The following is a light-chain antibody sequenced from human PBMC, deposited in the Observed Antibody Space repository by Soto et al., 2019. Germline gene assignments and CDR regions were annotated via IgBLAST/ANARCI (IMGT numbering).Light chain of an antibody. Sequence: SAIHVSLSPGERATLSFGVSQNVGNNLVWFQQNPGQAPRLLIYGASTRAAGIPDMFRGGGSGTECTHSISCLHSDQFADFDCQQCKNWIRYTFGHGTKVDI. CDR3: QQCKNWIRYT. J-gene: IGKJ1*01. V-gene: IGKV3-15*01. CDR1: QNVGNN. CDR2: GAS.